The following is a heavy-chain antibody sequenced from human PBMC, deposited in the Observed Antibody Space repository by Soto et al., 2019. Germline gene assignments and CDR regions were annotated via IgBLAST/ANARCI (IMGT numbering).Heavy chain of an antibody. CDR3: ATHPSPDYGDPEGNYYYYGMDG. J-gene: IGHJ6*02. Sequence: ASVKVSCKVSGYTLTELSMHWVRQAPGKGLEWMGGFDPEDGETIYAQKFQGRVTMTEDTSTDTAYMELSSLRSEDTAVYYCATHPSPDYGDPEGNYYYYGMDGWGQGTTVTVSS. D-gene: IGHD4-17*01. CDR1: GYTLTELS. CDR2: FDPEDGET. V-gene: IGHV1-24*01.